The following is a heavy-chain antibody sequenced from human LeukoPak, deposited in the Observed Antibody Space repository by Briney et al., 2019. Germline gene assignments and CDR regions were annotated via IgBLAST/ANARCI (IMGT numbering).Heavy chain of an antibody. CDR2: ISSSSSYT. V-gene: IGHV3-11*06. D-gene: IGHD2-15*01. CDR3: ARAGYCSGGSCYYYYYGVDV. Sequence: PGGSLRLSCAASGFTFSDYYMSWIRQAPGKGLEWVSYISSSSSYTNYADSVKGRFTISRDNAKNSLYLQMNSLRAEDTAVYYCARAGYCSGGSCYYYYYGVDVWGKGTTVTVSS. J-gene: IGHJ6*04. CDR1: GFTFSDYY.